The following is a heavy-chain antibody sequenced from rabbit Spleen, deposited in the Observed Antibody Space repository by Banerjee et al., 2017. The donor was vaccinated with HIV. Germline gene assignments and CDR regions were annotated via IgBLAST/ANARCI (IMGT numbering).Heavy chain of an antibody. D-gene: IGHD2-1*01. CDR2: IHTGSSAFT. CDR1: GVSFSGSSY. V-gene: IGHV1S45*01. Sequence: QEQLVESGGDLVKPGASLTLTCIASGVSFSGSSYMCWVRQAPGKGLEWIACIHTGSSAFTYFASWAKGRFTISKTSSTTVTLQMTSLTVADTATYFCARGSATMTMVITGFYLSLWGPGTLVTVS. CDR3: ARGSATMTMVITGFYLSL. J-gene: IGHJ4*01.